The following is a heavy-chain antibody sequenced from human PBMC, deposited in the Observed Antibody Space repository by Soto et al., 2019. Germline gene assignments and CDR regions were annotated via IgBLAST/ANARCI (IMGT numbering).Heavy chain of an antibody. V-gene: IGHV3-30-3*01. CDR1: GFTFSSYA. Sequence: GGSLRLSCAASGFTFSSYAMHWVRQAPGKGLEWVAVISYDGSNKYYADSVKGRFTISRDNSKNTLYLQMNSLIAEDTAVYYCARVRYSCYDWARYGMYVWGQGTTVTVXS. J-gene: IGHJ6*01. D-gene: IGHD5-12*01. CDR3: ARVRYSCYDWARYGMYV. CDR2: ISYDGSNK.